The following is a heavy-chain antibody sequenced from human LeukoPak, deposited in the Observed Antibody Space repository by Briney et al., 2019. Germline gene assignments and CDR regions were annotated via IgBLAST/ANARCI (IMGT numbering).Heavy chain of an antibody. V-gene: IGHV3-13*01. CDR1: GFTFSNYG. J-gene: IGHJ6*02. Sequence: GGSLRLSCAASGFTFSNYGMHWVRQATGGGLEWVSGIGTAGDAYYAGSVKGRFTISRENAKNSLYLQMNSLRAGDTAVYYCARGGYPDGMDVWGQGTTVTVSS. CDR3: ARGGYPDGMDV. CDR2: IGTAGDA. D-gene: IGHD6-25*01.